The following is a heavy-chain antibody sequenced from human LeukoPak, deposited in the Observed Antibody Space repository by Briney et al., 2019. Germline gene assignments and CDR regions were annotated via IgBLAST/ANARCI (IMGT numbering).Heavy chain of an antibody. CDR3: AREGVTGDAFDI. J-gene: IGHJ3*02. CDR2: LNPNSGCT. CDR1: GYTFTGYY. V-gene: IGHV1-2*02. Sequence: ASVKVSCKAPGYTFTGYYMHWVRQAPGQGLEGFVLLNPNSGCTNYAQQFQGRVTMTRDTSISTAYMELSRLRSDDTAVYYCAREGVTGDAFDIWGQGTMVTVSS. D-gene: IGHD2-21*02.